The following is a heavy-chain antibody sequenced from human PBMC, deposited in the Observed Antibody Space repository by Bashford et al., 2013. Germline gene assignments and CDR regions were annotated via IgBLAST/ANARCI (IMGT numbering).Heavy chain of an antibody. CDR3: ARRTPHYREGIDY. Sequence: GGSLRLSCAASEFNFRSTGMHWVRQAPGKGLEWVAVISFDSIDKYYADSVKGRFTISRDNSKNTLYLDIHSLRREDTATYYCARRTPHYREGIDYWGRGILVTVSS. J-gene: IGHJ4*02. CDR1: EFNFRSTG. CDR2: ISFDSIDK. V-gene: IGHV3-30*03. D-gene: IGHD3-16*02.